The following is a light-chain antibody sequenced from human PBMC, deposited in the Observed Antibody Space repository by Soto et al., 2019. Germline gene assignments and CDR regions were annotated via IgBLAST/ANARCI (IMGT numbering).Light chain of an antibody. V-gene: IGKV3-15*01. CDR1: QSVSSY. CDR3: QQYTNWPLT. CDR2: GAS. Sequence: EIVMTQSPATLSVSPGERATLSCRASQSVSSYLAWYQQKPGQAPRLLIYGASTRATGIPVRFSGSGSGTEFTLTISSLQSEDSAVYYCQQYTNWPLTFGGGTKVEIK. J-gene: IGKJ4*01.